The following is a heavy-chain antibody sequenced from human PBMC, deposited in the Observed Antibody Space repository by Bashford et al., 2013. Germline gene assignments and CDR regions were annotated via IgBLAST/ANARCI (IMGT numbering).Heavy chain of an antibody. J-gene: IGHJ5*02. CDR3: ARLQVVPAASTMWFGP. Sequence: SETLSLTCTVSGGSISSSTYYWAGSASPQGKGLEWIANIYYSGGAYYNPSLKSRVTISIDTSKNQFSLDLTSVTAADAAVYFCARLQVVPAASTMWFGPWGQGTLVTVSS. V-gene: IGHV4-39*01. CDR2: IYYSGGA. CDR1: GGSISSSTYY. D-gene: IGHD2-2*01.